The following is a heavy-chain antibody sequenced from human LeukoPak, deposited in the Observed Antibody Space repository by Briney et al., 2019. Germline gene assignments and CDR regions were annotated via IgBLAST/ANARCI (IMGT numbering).Heavy chain of an antibody. CDR3: ARIETVADAFDI. CDR1: GFTFSNYN. Sequence: PGGSLRLSCAASGFTFSNYNMIWVRQAPGRGLEWVSSITSSGNYIYYADSLKGRFTISRDNAKSSMSLQMNSLRAEDTAVYYCARIETVADAFDIWGQGTLVTVSS. D-gene: IGHD1-1*01. V-gene: IGHV3-21*01. CDR2: ITSSGNYI. J-gene: IGHJ3*02.